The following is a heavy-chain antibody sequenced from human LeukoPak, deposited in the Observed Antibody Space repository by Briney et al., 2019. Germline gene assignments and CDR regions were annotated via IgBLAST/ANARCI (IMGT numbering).Heavy chain of an antibody. CDR2: IYYSGST. Sequence: SETLSLTCTVSGGSISSSSYYWGWIRQPPGKGLEWIGSIYYSGSTYYNPSLKSRVTISVDTSKNQFSLKLSSATAADTAVYYCAREETGGSQGYYFDYWGQGTLVTVSS. V-gene: IGHV4-39*07. J-gene: IGHJ4*02. CDR1: GGSISSSSYY. D-gene: IGHD5-24*01. CDR3: AREETGGSQGYYFDY.